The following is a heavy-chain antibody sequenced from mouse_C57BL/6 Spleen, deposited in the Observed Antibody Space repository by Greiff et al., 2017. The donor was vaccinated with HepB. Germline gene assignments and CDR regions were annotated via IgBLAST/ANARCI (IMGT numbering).Heavy chain of an antibody. V-gene: IGHV1-76*01. CDR3: ARSSRGSPDY. D-gene: IGHD1-1*02. J-gene: IGHJ2*01. CDR1: GYTFTDYY. CDR2: IYPGSGNT. Sequence: VQLQQSGAELVRPGASVKLSCKASGYTFTDYYINWVKQRPGQGLEWIARIYPGSGNTYYNEKFKGKATLTAEKSSSTAYMQLSSLTSEDSAVYFCARSSRGSPDYWGQGTTLTVSS.